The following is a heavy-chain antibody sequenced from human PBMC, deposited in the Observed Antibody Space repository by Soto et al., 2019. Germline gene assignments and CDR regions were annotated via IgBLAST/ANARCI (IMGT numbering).Heavy chain of an antibody. Sequence: GGSLRLSCAASGFTFSSYGMHWVRQAPGKGLEWVAVIWYDGSNKYYADSVKGRFTISRDNSKNTLYLQMNSLRAEDTAVYYCARTSYSSNDAFDIWGQGTMVTVSS. CDR2: IWYDGSNK. V-gene: IGHV3-33*01. J-gene: IGHJ3*02. CDR3: ARTSYSSNDAFDI. CDR1: GFTFSSYG. D-gene: IGHD5-18*01.